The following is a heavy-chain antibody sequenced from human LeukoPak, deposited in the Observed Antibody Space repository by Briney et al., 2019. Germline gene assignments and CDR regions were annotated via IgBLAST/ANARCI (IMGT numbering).Heavy chain of an antibody. J-gene: IGHJ4*02. D-gene: IGHD6-13*01. V-gene: IGHV3-43*01. Sequence: GGSLRLSCATSGFIFDDYTMHWVRQAPGKGLEWVSLISWDGSTTYYADSVKGRFTISRDNTNNSLYLHLTSLRNDDTALYYCAKDERRITATGSWGFDHWGQGTLVTVSS. CDR2: ISWDGSTT. CDR1: GFIFDDYT. CDR3: AKDERRITATGSWGFDH.